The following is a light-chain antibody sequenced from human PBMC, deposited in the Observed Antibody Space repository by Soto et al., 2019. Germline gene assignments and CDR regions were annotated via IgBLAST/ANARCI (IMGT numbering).Light chain of an antibody. CDR1: ESVSSY. CDR3: QQYNTWPRT. CDR2: DAS. V-gene: IGKV3-15*01. Sequence: IRLTQSAATRSLSPEKGATRSCRASESVSSYLAWYQQKPGQAPRLLIHDASTRATGIPARFSGSGSETEFTLTISSLQSEDFAVYYCQQYNTWPRTFGQGTKVDIK. J-gene: IGKJ1*01.